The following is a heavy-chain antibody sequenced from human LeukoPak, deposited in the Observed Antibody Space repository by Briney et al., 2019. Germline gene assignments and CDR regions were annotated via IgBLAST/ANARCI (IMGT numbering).Heavy chain of an antibody. D-gene: IGHD6-19*01. CDR3: ARDSGWYSGPYYFDY. Sequence: GGSLRLSCAASGFTVSSNYMSWVRQAPGKGLEWVSVIYSGGSTYYADSVKGRFTISRDNSKNTLYPQMNSLRAEDTAVYYCARDSGWYSGPYYFDYWGQGTLVTVSS. V-gene: IGHV3-66*01. CDR1: GFTVSSNY. J-gene: IGHJ4*02. CDR2: IYSGGST.